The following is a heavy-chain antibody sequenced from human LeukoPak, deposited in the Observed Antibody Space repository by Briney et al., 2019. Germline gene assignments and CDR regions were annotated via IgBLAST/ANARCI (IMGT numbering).Heavy chain of an antibody. CDR1: GGSISSSSFY. CDR2: ICYSGST. V-gene: IGHV4-39*01. Sequence: SETLSLTCTVSGGSISSSSFYWGWMRQPPGKGLEWIGSICYSGSTYYNPSLKSRAIISVDTSKNQFSLKLSSVTAADTAVYYCARHARGRKADYWGQGTLVTVSS. CDR3: ARHARGRKADY. J-gene: IGHJ4*02. D-gene: IGHD1-26*01.